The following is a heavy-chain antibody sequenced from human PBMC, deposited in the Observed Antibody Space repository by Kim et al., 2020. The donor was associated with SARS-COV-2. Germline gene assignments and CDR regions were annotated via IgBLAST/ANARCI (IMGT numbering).Heavy chain of an antibody. Sequence: ANYAQKFQGRVTITADKSTSTAYMELSSLRSEDTAVYYCARLSLGVKIDYWGQGTLVTVSS. CDR3: ARLSLGVKIDY. CDR2: A. D-gene: IGHD3-3*01. J-gene: IGHJ4*02. V-gene: IGHV1-69*02.